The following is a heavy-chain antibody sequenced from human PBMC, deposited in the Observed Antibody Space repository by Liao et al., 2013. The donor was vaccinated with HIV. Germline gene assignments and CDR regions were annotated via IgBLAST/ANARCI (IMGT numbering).Heavy chain of an antibody. CDR1: GGSVSSYC. CDR3: ARENGYNYGSYYYYYYMTS. D-gene: IGHD5-18*01. V-gene: IGHV4-4*07. CDR2: ISFSGST. Sequence: QVQLQESGPGLVKPAETLSLACTVSGGSVSSYCWNWVRQPAGKRLEWIGRISFSGSTTYNPSLKGRATVSVDTSRNQFSLNLSSVTAADTAVYYCARENGYNYGSYYYYYYMTSGRRDRRSPSP. J-gene: IGHJ6*03.